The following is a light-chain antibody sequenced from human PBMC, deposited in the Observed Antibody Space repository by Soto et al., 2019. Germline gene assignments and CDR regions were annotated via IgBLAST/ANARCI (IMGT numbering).Light chain of an antibody. J-gene: IGKJ1*01. CDR3: QQYYSTPWT. Sequence: DIVMTQSPDSLAVSLGERATINCRSSQSVLYSSINKNFLAWFQQKPGQPPKLLIYCASTREFGVPDRFSGSGSGTDFTLTISSLQAEDVAVYYCQQYYSTPWTFGQGTKVEIK. CDR2: CAS. CDR1: QSVLYSSINKNF. V-gene: IGKV4-1*01.